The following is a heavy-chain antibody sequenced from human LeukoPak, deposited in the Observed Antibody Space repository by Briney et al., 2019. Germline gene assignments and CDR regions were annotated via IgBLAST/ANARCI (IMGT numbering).Heavy chain of an antibody. V-gene: IGHV3-30-3*01. CDR1: GFTFSSYA. Sequence: GGSLRLSCAASGFTFSSYAMHWVRQAPGKGLEWVAVISYDGSNKYYADSVKGRFTISRDNSKNTLYLQMNSLRAEDTAVYYCASCDFDYWGQGTLVTVSS. J-gene: IGHJ4*02. CDR3: ASCDFDY. CDR2: ISYDGSNK.